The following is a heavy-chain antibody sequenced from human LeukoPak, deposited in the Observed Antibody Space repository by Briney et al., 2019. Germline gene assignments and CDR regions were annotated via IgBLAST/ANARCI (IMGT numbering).Heavy chain of an antibody. CDR1: GFTFSSYG. J-gene: IGHJ3*02. CDR2: IWYDGSNK. Sequence: PGGSLRLSCAASGFTFSSYGMHWVRQAPGKGLEWVAVIWYDGSNKYYVDSVRGRFTISRDNSKNTLYLQMNSLRAEDTAVYYCARGAYGSGTYHDFVIWGQGTMVTVSS. D-gene: IGHD3-10*01. CDR3: ARGAYGSGTYHDFVI. V-gene: IGHV3-33*01.